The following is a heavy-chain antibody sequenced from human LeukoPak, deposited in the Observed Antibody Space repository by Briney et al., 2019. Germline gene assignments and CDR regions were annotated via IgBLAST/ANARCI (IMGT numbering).Heavy chain of an antibody. D-gene: IGHD6-19*01. CDR2: IYPGDSDT. CDR1: GYSFTSYW. Sequence: GESLKISCKGSGYSFTSYWIGWARQMPGKGLEWMGIIYPGDSDTRYSPSFQGQVTISADKTISTAYLQWSSLKASDTAMYYCARLFSREYSSGWYDFGDAFDIWGQGTMVTVSS. J-gene: IGHJ3*02. V-gene: IGHV5-51*01. CDR3: ARLFSREYSSGWYDFGDAFDI.